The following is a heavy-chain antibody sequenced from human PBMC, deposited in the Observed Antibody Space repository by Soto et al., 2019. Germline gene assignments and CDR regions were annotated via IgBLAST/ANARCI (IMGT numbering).Heavy chain of an antibody. CDR1: GYTFTSYG. CDR3: ARDYGSGSYCSYGGVNWYYGMDV. V-gene: IGHV1-18*01. Sequence: DSVKVSCKASGYTFTSYGISWVRQAPGQGLEWMGWISAYNGNTNYAQKLQGRVTMTTDTSTSTAYMELRSLRSDDTAVYYCARDYGSGSYCSYGGVNWYYGMDVCGQGTTVTVSS. CDR2: ISAYNGNT. J-gene: IGHJ6*02. D-gene: IGHD3-10*01.